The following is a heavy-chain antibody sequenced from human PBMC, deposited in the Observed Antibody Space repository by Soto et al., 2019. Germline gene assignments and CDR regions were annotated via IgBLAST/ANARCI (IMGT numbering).Heavy chain of an antibody. CDR2: IYYSGST. CDR3: ARVEGGPPDAFDI. CDR1: GGSVSGGSYY. V-gene: IGHV4-61*01. D-gene: IGHD2-15*01. Sequence: SETLSLTCTVSGGSVSGGSYYWSWIRQPPGKGLEGIVYIYYSGSTNYNPSLKSRVTISVDTSKNQFSLKLSSVTAADTAVYYCARVEGGPPDAFDIWGQGTMVTVSS. J-gene: IGHJ3*02.